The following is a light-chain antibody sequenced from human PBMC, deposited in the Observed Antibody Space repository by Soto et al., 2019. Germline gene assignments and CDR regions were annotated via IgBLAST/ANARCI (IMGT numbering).Light chain of an antibody. CDR3: SSYAGSNKV. J-gene: IGLJ3*02. Sequence: QSVLTQPPSASGSPGQSVTISCTGTSSDVGGYEYVSWYQQYPGKAPKLMIYEVNKRPSGVPDRFSGSKSGNTASLTVSGLQADDEADYYCSSYAGSNKVFGGGTKLTVL. CDR2: EVN. V-gene: IGLV2-8*01. CDR1: SSDVGGYEY.